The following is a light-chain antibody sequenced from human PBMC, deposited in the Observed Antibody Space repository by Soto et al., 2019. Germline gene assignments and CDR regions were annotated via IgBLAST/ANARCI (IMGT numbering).Light chain of an antibody. CDR2: DAS. CDR3: QQYNSYRT. J-gene: IGKJ1*01. CDR1: QSISSW. V-gene: IGKV1-5*01. Sequence: DIQMTQSPSTLSASEGDRVTITCRASQSISSWLAWYQQKPGKAPKLLIYDASSLESGVPSRFSGSGSGTEFTLTISSLQPDDFATYYCQQYNSYRTFGQGTKVDIK.